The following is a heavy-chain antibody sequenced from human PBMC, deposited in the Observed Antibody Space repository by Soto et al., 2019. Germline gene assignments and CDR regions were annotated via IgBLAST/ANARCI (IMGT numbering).Heavy chain of an antibody. V-gene: IGHV3-21*01. CDR2: ISSSSSYI. Sequence: EVQLVESGGGLVKPGGSLRLSCAASGFTFSSYSMNWVRQAPGKGLEWVSSISSSSSYIYYADSVKGRFTISRDNAKNSRYLQMNSLRAEDTAVYYCARDQGDYYGSGRQGMDVWGQGTTVTVSS. CDR3: ARDQGDYYGSGRQGMDV. D-gene: IGHD3-10*01. CDR1: GFTFSSYS. J-gene: IGHJ6*02.